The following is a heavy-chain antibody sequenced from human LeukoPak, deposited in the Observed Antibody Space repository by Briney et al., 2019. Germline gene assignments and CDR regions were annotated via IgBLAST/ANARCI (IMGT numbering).Heavy chain of an antibody. CDR2: IYYSGNS. V-gene: IGHV4-39*01. J-gene: IGHJ4*02. CDR1: GGSISSGSHY. CDR3: ARLSYGSGSHYNFYFGF. D-gene: IGHD3-10*01. Sequence: NPSETLSLTCTVSGGSISSGSHYWGWIPQPPGKELQWIGNIYYSGNSYYYPSLKSRVTISVDASKNQFSLNLSPVTAADTAVYYCARLSYGSGSHYNFYFGFWGQGTLVTVSA.